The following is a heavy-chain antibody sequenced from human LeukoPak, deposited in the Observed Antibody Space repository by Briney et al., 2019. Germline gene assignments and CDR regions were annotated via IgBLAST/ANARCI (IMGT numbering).Heavy chain of an antibody. J-gene: IGHJ4*02. CDR3: NTDGDYGDYVDS. Sequence: GGSLRLSCAASGFTFNLAWINWVRQAPGKGLEWVGRIKNKIDGGTTDYAAPVKGRFTISRDDSKNTVYLQMNSLKSEDTALYYCNTDGDYGDYVDSWGQGTLVTVSS. D-gene: IGHD4-17*01. V-gene: IGHV3-15*07. CDR2: IKNKIDGGTT. CDR1: GFTFNLAW.